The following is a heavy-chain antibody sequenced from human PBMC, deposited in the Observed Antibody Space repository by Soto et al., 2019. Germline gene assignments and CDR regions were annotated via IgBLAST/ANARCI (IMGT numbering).Heavy chain of an antibody. Sequence: GGSLRLSCAASGFTFSDHYMSWIRQAPGKGLEWVSYISSSGDIIYYEDSVKGRFTISRDNAKNSLYLQMNSLRAEDTAVYYCARDLGYYDSSGYFDYWGQGTLVTVSS. CDR1: GFTFSDHY. J-gene: IGHJ4*02. CDR3: ARDLGYYDSSGYFDY. D-gene: IGHD3-22*01. CDR2: ISSSGDII. V-gene: IGHV3-11*01.